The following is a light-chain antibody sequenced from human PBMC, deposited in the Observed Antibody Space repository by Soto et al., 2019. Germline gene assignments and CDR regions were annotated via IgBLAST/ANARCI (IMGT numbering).Light chain of an antibody. CDR3: QQYDGAPLT. J-gene: IGKJ3*01. Sequence: EIVLTQSPDTLSLSPGERATLFCRASQTLSINFLAWYQQKPGQAPRLLIYAASTRDTGIPDRFNGSGSGTDFALTINRLEPEDFAVYYCQQYDGAPLTFGPGTKVDFK. CDR2: AAS. V-gene: IGKV3-20*01. CDR1: QTLSINF.